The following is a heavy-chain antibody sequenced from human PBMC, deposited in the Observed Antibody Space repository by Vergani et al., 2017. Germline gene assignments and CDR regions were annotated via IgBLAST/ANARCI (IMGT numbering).Heavy chain of an antibody. CDR3: AGDGVADTNFDY. V-gene: IGHV1-69*01. J-gene: IGHJ4*02. D-gene: IGHD6-19*01. CDR1: GGPFSSYA. CDR2: IIPIFGTA. Sequence: QVQLVQSGAEVKKPGSSVKVSCKAPGGPFSSYAISWVRQAPGQGLEWRGGIIPIFGTANYAQKFQGRVTITADESTSTAYMELSSLRSEDTAGYYCAGDGVADTNFDYWGQGTLVTVSS.